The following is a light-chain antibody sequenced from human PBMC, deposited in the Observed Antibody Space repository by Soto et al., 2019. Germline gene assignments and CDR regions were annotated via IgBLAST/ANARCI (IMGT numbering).Light chain of an antibody. J-gene: IGKJ2*01. CDR1: QSVSSW. CDR3: QQYNSYPYT. CDR2: DAS. Sequence: DIQMTQSPSTLSASLGDRATITCRASQSVSSWLAWYQQKPGKAPKLLLYDASTMDSGIPSRFSGSASGTEFTLTISSLQPDDFATYYCQQYNSYPYTFGRGTKVEIK. V-gene: IGKV1-5*01.